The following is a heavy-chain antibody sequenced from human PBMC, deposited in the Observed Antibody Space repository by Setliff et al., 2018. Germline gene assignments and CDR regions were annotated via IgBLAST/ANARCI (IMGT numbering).Heavy chain of an antibody. Sequence: SETLSLTCTVSGDSISSDNYYWNWIRQHPEKGLEWIGYISYSGSTYYNPSLKSRVTISLDTSKNQFSLNLSSVTAADTAVYFCARVYSGYDPNHYFDYWGQGTLVTVSS. J-gene: IGHJ4*02. CDR1: GDSISSDNYY. CDR3: ARVYSGYDPNHYFDY. D-gene: IGHD5-12*01. CDR2: ISYSGST. V-gene: IGHV4-31*03.